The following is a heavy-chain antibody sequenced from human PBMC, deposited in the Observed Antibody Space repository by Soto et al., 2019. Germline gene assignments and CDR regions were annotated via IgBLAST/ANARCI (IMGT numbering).Heavy chain of an antibody. CDR1: GLDFNKAW. V-gene: IGHV3-15*01. CDR2: IRSNTDGGTT. CDR3: STDLVGKWGGQ. D-gene: IGHD2-8*02. Sequence: EVQLVESGGGLLKPGGSLRLSCAASGLDFNKAWMSWVRQAPGKGLEWVGRIRSNTDGGTTEFAAPVKGRFTISRDDSRTRVCLQMYSLTTEATAVYYWSTDLVGKWGGQWGQGTLVTVSS. J-gene: IGHJ4*02.